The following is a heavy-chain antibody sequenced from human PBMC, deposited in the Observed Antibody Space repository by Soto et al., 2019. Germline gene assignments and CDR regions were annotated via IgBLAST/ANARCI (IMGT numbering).Heavy chain of an antibody. CDR3: ASSITIFGVVIEDRGFDP. D-gene: IGHD3-3*01. CDR2: IYYSGST. CDR1: GGSISSGGYY. J-gene: IGHJ5*02. Sequence: QVQLQESGPGLVKPSQTLSLTCTVSGGSISSGGYYWSWIRQHPGKGLEWIGYIYYSGSTYYNPSLKSRVTISVDTSKNQFSLKLSSVTAADTAVYYCASSITIFGVVIEDRGFDPWGQGTLVTVSS. V-gene: IGHV4-31*03.